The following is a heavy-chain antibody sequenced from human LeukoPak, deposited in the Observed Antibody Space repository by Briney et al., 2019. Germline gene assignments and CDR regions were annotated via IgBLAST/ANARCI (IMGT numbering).Heavy chain of an antibody. J-gene: IGHJ4*02. CDR3: AKGHYYDSSGYYQHFDH. D-gene: IGHD3-22*01. V-gene: IGHV3-66*01. CDR1: GFTVTSNY. CDR2: IYTNGGT. Sequence: GGSLRLSCAASGFTVTSNYMSWVRQAPGKGLEWVSVIYTNGGTYYADSVKGRFTISRDNSKNTVSLQMSSLRAEDTAVYYCAKGHYYDSSGYYQHFDHWGQGTLVTVSS.